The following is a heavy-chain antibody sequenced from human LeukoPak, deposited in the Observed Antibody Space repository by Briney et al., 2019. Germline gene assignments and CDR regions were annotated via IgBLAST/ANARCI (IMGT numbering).Heavy chain of an antibody. J-gene: IGHJ4*02. CDR2: IRNKANNYAT. V-gene: IGHV3-73*01. Sequence: GGSLRLSCAASGFTFSGSAMHWVRQASGKGLEWVGRIRNKANNYATTYAASVKGRFTVSRDDSKNTASPQMNSLKTEDTAVYYCTIWFGEPLRDYWGQGTLVTVSS. CDR1: GFTFSGSA. D-gene: IGHD3-10*01. CDR3: TIWFGEPLRDY.